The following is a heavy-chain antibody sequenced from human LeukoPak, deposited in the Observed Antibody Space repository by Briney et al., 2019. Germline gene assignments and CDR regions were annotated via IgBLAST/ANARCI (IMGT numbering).Heavy chain of an antibody. J-gene: IGHJ4*02. CDR1: GFSVSSKY. CDR2: LYSGDTT. CDR3: ARAEQWLVFNY. D-gene: IGHD6-19*01. V-gene: IGHV3-53*01. Sequence: GGSLRLSCAASGFSVSSKYMNWVRQAPGKGLEWVSVLYSGDTTQYTDSVKGRSTISRDNSKNTLHLQMNSLRAEDTAVYYCARAEQWLVFNYWGQGTLVTVSS.